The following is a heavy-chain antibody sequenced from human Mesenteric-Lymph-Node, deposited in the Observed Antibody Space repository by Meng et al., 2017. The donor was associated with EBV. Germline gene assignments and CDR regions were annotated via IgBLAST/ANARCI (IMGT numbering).Heavy chain of an antibody. J-gene: IGHJ4*02. CDR2: IYHRGNN. V-gene: IGHV4-4*02. CDR3: ARAGGLTGFPHGAFDL. CDR1: GGSISTTNW. Sequence: PLEGAGPGLVDPSGTLSLICAVSGGSISTTNWWSWVRQSPGKGLEWIGEIYHRGNNNYNPSLMSRAAISADTSKNQFSLKLNSVTAADTAVYYCARAGGLTGFPHGAFDLWSPGTLVTVSS. D-gene: IGHD3-9*01.